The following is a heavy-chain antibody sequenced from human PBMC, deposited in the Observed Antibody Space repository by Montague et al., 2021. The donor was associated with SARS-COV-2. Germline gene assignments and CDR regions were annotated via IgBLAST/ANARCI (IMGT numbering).Heavy chain of an antibody. V-gene: IGHV3-7*01. CDR1: GFTFSSYW. CDR2: IKEDGSDK. D-gene: IGHD2-2*01. J-gene: IGHJ5*02. CDR3: ARLKYTTSGGNWLDP. Sequence: SLRLSCAASGFTFSSYWMTWVRQAPGKGLEWVANIKEDGSDKYYVDSVKGRFTISRDNAKNSLYLQMNSLRAEDTAMYYCARLKYTTSGGNWLDPWGQGTLVTVSP.